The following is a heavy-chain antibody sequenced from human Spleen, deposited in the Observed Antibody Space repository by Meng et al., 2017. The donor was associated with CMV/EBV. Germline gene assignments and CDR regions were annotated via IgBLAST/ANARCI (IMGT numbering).Heavy chain of an antibody. CDR2: ISSSSSYI. Sequence: GESLKISCAASGFTFSIYGMNWVRQAPGKGLEWVSSISSSSSYIYYADSVKGRFTISRDNAKNSLYLQMNSLRAEDTAVYYCAREAFDYYGLDVWGQGTTVTVSS. CDR1: GFTFSIYG. J-gene: IGHJ6*02. D-gene: IGHD2/OR15-2a*01. V-gene: IGHV3-21*01. CDR3: AREAFDYYGLDV.